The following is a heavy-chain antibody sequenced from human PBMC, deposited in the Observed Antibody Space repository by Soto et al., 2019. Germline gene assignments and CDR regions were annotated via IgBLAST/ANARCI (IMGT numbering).Heavy chain of an antibody. CDR3: ARDMFYSDSSGYPFDY. CDR2: ISSSSTYI. CDR1: GFIFSTYN. V-gene: IGHV3-21*01. Sequence: GALGLSCAASGFIFSTYNMNWVRQAPGKGLEWVSFISSSSTYIYYADSVKGRFTISRDNAKNSLYLQMNSLRAEDTAVYYCARDMFYSDSSGYPFDYWGLGTLVTVSS. J-gene: IGHJ4*02. D-gene: IGHD3-22*01.